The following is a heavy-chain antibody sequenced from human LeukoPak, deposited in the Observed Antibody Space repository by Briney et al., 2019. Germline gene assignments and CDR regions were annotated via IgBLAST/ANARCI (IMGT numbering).Heavy chain of an antibody. D-gene: IGHD2-21*02. CDR3: ARAKLDDCGGVCDQYFQH. Sequence: AASVKVSCKASGYTFTGYYMHWVRQAPGQGLEWMGWINPNSGGTNFAQKFQGRVTLTRDTSINTAYMELSSLRSHDTAVYYCARAKLDDCGGVCDQYFQHWGQGTLDTVSS. J-gene: IGHJ1*01. CDR1: GYTFTGYY. V-gene: IGHV1-2*02. CDR2: INPNSGGT.